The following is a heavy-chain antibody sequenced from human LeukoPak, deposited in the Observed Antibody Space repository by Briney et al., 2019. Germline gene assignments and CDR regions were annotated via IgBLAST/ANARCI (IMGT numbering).Heavy chain of an antibody. CDR2: IYYSGST. V-gene: IGHV4-39*07. J-gene: IGHJ1*01. CDR3: ARGESDILTGYYKRPGYFQH. CDR1: GGSISSSSYY. D-gene: IGHD3-9*01. Sequence: SETLSLTCTVSGGSISSSSYYWGWIRQPPGKGLEWIGSIYYSGSTYYNPSLKSRVTISVDTSKNQFSLKLSSVTAADTAVYYCARGESDILTGYYKRPGYFQHWGQGTLVTVSS.